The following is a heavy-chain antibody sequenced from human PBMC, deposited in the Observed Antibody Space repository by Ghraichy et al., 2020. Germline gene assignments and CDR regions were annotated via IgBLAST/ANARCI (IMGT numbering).Heavy chain of an antibody. CDR1: GGSISSSSYY. CDR2: IYYSGST. J-gene: IGHJ4*02. V-gene: IGHV4-39*01. Sequence: SETLSLTCTVSGGSISSSSYYWGWIRQPPGKGLEWIGSIYYSGSTYYNPSLKSRVTISVDTSKNQFSLKLSSVTAADTAVYYCARHLTYDSSGYPFDYWGQGTLVTVSS. D-gene: IGHD3-22*01. CDR3: ARHLTYDSSGYPFDY.